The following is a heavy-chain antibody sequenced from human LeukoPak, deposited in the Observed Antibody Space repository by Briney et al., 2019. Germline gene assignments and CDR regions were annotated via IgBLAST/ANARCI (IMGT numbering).Heavy chain of an antibody. J-gene: IGHJ3*02. CDR1: GFTFSSYG. CDR3: AKVGPGIAAAGTHFGAFDI. CDR2: IWYDGSNK. Sequence: GGSLRLSCAASGFTFSSYGMHWVRQAPGKGLEWVAVIWYDGSNKYYADSVKGRFTISRDNSKNTLYLQMNSLRAEDTAVYYCAKVGPGIAAAGTHFGAFDIWGQRTMVTVSS. V-gene: IGHV3-33*06. D-gene: IGHD6-13*01.